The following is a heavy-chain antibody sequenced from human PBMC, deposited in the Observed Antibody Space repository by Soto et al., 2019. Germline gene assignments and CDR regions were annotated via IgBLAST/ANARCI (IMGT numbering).Heavy chain of an antibody. D-gene: IGHD2-15*01. CDR3: AREMGYCSGDSCYFDY. V-gene: IGHV3-33*01. CDR2: IWYDGSNK. Sequence: LRLSCAASGFTFNAYGMHWVRQAPGKGLDWVAGIWYDGSNKYYADSVKGRFSISKDFSKNTLFLQMNSLRAEDTAVYYCAREMGYCSGDSCYFDYWGQGILVTVSS. J-gene: IGHJ4*02. CDR1: GFTFNAYG.